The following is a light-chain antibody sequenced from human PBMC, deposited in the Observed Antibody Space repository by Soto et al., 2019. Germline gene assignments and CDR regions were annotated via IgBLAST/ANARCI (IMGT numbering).Light chain of an antibody. Sequence: EILLTQSPATLSLSPGERVTLSCRASQSVASSVAWYQQTPGQAPRLILYGASTRDTGFPARFSGSGSGTEFTLTISRLQSEDFEVYLCQQYHYWSITFGQGTRLEIK. CDR1: QSVASS. CDR3: QQYHYWSIT. V-gene: IGKV3-15*01. CDR2: GAS. J-gene: IGKJ5*01.